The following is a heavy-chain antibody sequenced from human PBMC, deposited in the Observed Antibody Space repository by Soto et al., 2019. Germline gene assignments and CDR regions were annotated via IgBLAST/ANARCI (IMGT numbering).Heavy chain of an antibody. D-gene: IGHD3-3*01. CDR2: ISAYNGNT. CDR1: GYTFTSYG. Sequence: QVQLVQSGAEVKKPGASVKVSCKASGYTFTSYGISWVRQAPGQGLEWMGWISAYNGNTNYAQKLQGRVTMTTDTSTRKAYMELGSRGSDVTAVYYCARDMLWEYYDFWSGHDYWGQGSLVTVSS. CDR3: ARDMLWEYYDFWSGHDY. V-gene: IGHV1-18*01. J-gene: IGHJ4*02.